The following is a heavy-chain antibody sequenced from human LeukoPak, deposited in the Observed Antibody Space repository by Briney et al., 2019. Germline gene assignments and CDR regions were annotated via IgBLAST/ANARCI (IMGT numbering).Heavy chain of an antibody. V-gene: IGHV3-21*01. Sequence: GGSLRLSCAASGFTFSSYSMNWVRQAPGKGLEWVSSISSSSSYIYYADSVKGRFTISRDNAKNSLYLQMNSLRAEDTAVYYCASSDRLGELSLFRDFDYWGQGTLVTVSS. CDR1: GFTFSSYS. CDR2: ISSSSSYI. D-gene: IGHD3-16*02. J-gene: IGHJ4*02. CDR3: ASSDRLGELSLFRDFDY.